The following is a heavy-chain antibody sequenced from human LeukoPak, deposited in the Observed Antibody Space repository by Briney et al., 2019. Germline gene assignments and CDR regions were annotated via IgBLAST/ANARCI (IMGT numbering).Heavy chain of an antibody. CDR2: IYPGDSDT. Sequence: GESLQISCKGSGCSFTSYWIGWVRPMPGKGLEWMGIIYPGDSDTRYSPSFQGQVTISADKSISTAYLQWSSLKASDTAMYYCARQSSSWPQDYWGQGTLVTVSS. D-gene: IGHD6-13*01. CDR3: ARQSSSWPQDY. J-gene: IGHJ4*02. V-gene: IGHV5-51*01. CDR1: GCSFTSYW.